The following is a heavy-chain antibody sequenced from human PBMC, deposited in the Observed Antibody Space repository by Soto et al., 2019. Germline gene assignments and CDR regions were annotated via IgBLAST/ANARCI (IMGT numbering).Heavy chain of an antibody. Sequence: QVQLQESGPGLVKPSETLSLTCTVSGGSVSSGSYYWSWIRQPPGKGLEWIGHIYYSGSTNYNPSLKSLVTMSLDTSKNQFSLKLSSVNAADTAVYYCARIKLDSSGWWFDYWGQGTLVTVSS. V-gene: IGHV4-61*01. CDR3: ARIKLDSSGWWFDY. CDR2: IYYSGST. CDR1: GGSVSSGSYY. D-gene: IGHD6-19*01. J-gene: IGHJ4*02.